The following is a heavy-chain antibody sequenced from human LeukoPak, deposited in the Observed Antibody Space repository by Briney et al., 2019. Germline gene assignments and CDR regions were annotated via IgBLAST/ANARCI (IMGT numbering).Heavy chain of an antibody. CDR3: ARDGYNSAPFDY. CDR2: ISHYENA. CDR1: GGSISSSNW. J-gene: IGHJ4*02. D-gene: IGHD5-24*01. V-gene: IGHV4-4*02. Sequence: PSETLSLTCAVSGGSISSSNWWSWVRQPPGKGLEWIGYISHYENAYYNPSLSSRVTMSVDKSKNQVSLKITSVTAADTAIYYCARDGYNSAPFDYWGPGTLVTVSS.